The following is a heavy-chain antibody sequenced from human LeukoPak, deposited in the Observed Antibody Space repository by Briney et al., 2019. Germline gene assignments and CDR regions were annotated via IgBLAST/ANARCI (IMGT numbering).Heavy chain of an antibody. J-gene: IGHJ6*02. V-gene: IGHV1-69*13. Sequence: GASVKVSCKASGYTFTNYDLNWVRQAPGQGLEWMGGIIPIFGTANYAQKFQGRVTITADESTSTAYMELSSLRSEDTAVYYCASHDCSGGSCYSWFHYYYGMDVWGQGTTVTVSS. CDR1: GYTFTNYD. D-gene: IGHD2-15*01. CDR3: ASHDCSGGSCYSWFHYYYGMDV. CDR2: IIPIFGTA.